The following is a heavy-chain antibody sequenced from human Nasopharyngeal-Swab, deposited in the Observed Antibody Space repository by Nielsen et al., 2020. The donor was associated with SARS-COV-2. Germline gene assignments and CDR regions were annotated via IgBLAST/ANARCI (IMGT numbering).Heavy chain of an antibody. CDR2: IYTSGST. D-gene: IGHD3-22*01. J-gene: IGHJ4*02. CDR3: ARGYYYDSSGFFDY. CDR1: GGSISSGSYH. V-gene: IGHV4-61*02. Sequence: SETLSLTCTVSGGSISSGSYHWSWIRQPAGKGLEWIGRIYTSGSTNYNPSLKSRVTISVDTSKNQFSLKLSSVTAADTAVYYCARGYYYDSSGFFDYWGQGSLVTVSS.